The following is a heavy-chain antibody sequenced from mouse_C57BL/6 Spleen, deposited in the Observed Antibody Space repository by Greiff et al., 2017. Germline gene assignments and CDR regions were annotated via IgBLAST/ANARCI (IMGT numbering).Heavy chain of an antibody. CDR2: IDPSDSYT. Sequence: QVQLQQPGAELVKPGASVKLSCKASGYTFTSYWMQWVKQRPGQGLEWIGEIDPSDSYTNYNQKFKGKATLTVDTSSSTAYMQLSSLTSEDSAVYYCARRYSNYVDYGGQGTTLTVSS. J-gene: IGHJ2*01. V-gene: IGHV1-50*01. CDR1: GYTFTSYW. CDR3: ARRYSNYVDY. D-gene: IGHD2-5*01.